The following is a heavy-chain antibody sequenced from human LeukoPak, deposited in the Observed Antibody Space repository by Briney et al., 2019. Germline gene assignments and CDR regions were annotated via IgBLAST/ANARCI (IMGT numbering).Heavy chain of an antibody. CDR2: INPNSGGT. J-gene: IGHJ4*02. V-gene: IGHV1-2*02. CDR3: ARSRGLGTPFDY. CDR1: GYTFTSYD. Sequence: ASVKVSCKASGYTFTSYDINWVRQATGQGLEWMGWINPNSGGTNYAQKFQGRVTMTRDTSISTAYMELSRLRSDDTAVYYCARSRGLGTPFDYWGQGTLVTVSS. D-gene: IGHD3/OR15-3a*01.